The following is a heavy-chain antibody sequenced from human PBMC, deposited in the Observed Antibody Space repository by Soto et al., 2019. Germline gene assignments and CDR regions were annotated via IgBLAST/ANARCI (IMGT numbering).Heavy chain of an antibody. CDR1: GFTFSSYS. CDR3: ARDKGDYGEYGYYYYYMDV. D-gene: IGHD4-17*01. CDR2: ISSSSSTI. J-gene: IGHJ6*03. Sequence: GGSLRLSCAASGFTFSSYSMNWVRQAPGKGLEWVSYISSSSSTIYHADSVKGRFTISRDNAKNSLYLQMNSLRAEDTAVYYCARDKGDYGEYGYYYYYMDVWGKGTTVTVSS. V-gene: IGHV3-48*01.